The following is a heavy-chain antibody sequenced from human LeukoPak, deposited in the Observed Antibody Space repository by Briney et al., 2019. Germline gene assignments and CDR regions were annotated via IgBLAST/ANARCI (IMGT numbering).Heavy chain of an antibody. J-gene: IGHJ3*02. CDR3: ARDKGRYCSSTSCSGRRDDAFDI. V-gene: IGHV6-1*01. Sequence: SQTLSLTCAISGDSVSSNSAAWNWIRQSPSRGLEWLGRTYYRSKWYNDYAVSVKSRITINPDTSKNQFSLQLNSVTPEDTAVYYCARDKGRYCSSTSCSGRRDDAFDIWGQGTMVTVSS. CDR1: GDSVSSNSAA. D-gene: IGHD2-2*01. CDR2: TYYRSKWYN.